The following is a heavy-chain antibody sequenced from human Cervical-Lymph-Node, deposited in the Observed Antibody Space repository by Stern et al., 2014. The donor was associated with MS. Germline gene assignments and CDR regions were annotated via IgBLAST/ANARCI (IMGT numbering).Heavy chain of an antibody. D-gene: IGHD3-10*01. J-gene: IGHJ5*02. CDR2: IVPMFAKA. CDR1: GGSFKSYA. V-gene: IGHV1-69*01. CDR3: ARERSIHYPAFAP. Sequence: VQLVESGAEVKKPGSSVRVSCKASGGSFKSYAFNWLRQAPGQGLEWMGDIVPMFAKANYAQKFQGRVTVTADEATNTVYMELSFLTSEDTAVYYCARERSIHYPAFAPWGQGTLVTVSP.